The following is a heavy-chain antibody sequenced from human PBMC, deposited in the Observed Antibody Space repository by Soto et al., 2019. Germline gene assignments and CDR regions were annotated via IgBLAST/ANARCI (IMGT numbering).Heavy chain of an antibody. D-gene: IGHD1-7*01. CDR2: IIPIFGTA. CDR1: GGTFSSYA. V-gene: IGHV1-69*13. CDR3: ARGENWNYEPPYNWFDP. Sequence: SVKVSCKASGGTFSSYAISWVRQAPGQGLEWMGGIIPIFGTANYAQKFQGRVTITADESTSTAYMELSSLRSEDTAVYYCARGENWNYEPPYNWFDPWGQGTLVTVSS. J-gene: IGHJ5*02.